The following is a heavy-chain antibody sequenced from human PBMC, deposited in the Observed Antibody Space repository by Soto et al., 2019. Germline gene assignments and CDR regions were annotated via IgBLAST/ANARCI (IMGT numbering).Heavy chain of an antibody. CDR2: IIPISETT. V-gene: IGHV1-69*01. J-gene: IGHJ6*02. CDR3: ARSQGSSTSLEIYYYYYYGMDV. CDR1: GGTFSSYA. Sequence: QEQLVQSGAEVKKPGSSVKVSCKASGGTFSSYAISWVRQAPGQGLEWMGGIIPISETTNYAQKFQGRVTITADESKSTAYXELSSLRSEDTAVXYCARSQGSSTSLEIYYYYYYGMDVWGQGTTVTVSS. D-gene: IGHD2-2*01.